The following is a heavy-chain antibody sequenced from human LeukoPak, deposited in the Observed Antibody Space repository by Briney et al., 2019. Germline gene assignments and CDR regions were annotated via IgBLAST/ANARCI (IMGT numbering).Heavy chain of an antibody. CDR1: EFIFSNYA. D-gene: IGHD3-10*01. Sequence: GGSLRLSCVASEFIFSNYAMTWVRQAPGKGLEWVSAISGSGGSKFYADSVKGRFTISRDNSKSTLYLQMNSLRAEDTALYYCARENYGSDDYWGQGTLVTVSS. J-gene: IGHJ4*02. CDR2: ISGSGGSK. CDR3: ARENYGSDDY. V-gene: IGHV3-23*01.